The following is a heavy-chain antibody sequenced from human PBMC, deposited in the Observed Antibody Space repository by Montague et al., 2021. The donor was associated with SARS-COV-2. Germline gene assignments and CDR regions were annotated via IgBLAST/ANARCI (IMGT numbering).Heavy chain of an antibody. CDR2: IDWDDDK. CDR1: GFSLSTSGMC. D-gene: IGHD4-23*01. CDR3: ARMTTVVTLGYYYYYGMDV. Sequence: PALVKPTQTLTLTCTFSGFSLSTSGMCVSWIRQPPGKALERLALIDWDDDKYYSTSLKTRLTISKDTSKNQVVLTMTNMDPVDTATYYCARMTTVVTLGYYYYYGMDVWGQGTTVTVSS. V-gene: IGHV2-70*01. J-gene: IGHJ6*02.